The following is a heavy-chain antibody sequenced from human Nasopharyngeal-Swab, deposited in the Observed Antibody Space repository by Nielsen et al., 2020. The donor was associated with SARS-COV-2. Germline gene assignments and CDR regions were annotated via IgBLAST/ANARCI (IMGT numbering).Heavy chain of an antibody. D-gene: IGHD2-15*01. Sequence: SCSASGFTFSSYWMHWVRQLPGKGLVWVSRISTDGSGTNYADSVKGRFTVSRDNAKNTLYLQMNSLRAEDTAVYYCARREGFCSGGTCYLDYWGQGTLVTVSS. CDR3: ARREGFCSGGTCYLDY. CDR1: GFTFSSYW. J-gene: IGHJ4*02. V-gene: IGHV3-74*01. CDR2: ISTDGSGT.